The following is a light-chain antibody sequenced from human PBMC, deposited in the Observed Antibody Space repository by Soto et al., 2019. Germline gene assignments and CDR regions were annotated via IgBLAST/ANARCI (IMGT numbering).Light chain of an antibody. CDR3: SSYTRSSTVV. CDR2: DVS. J-gene: IGLJ2*01. V-gene: IGLV2-14*01. Sequence: QSALTQPASVSGSPGQSITISCTGTSSDVGGYNYVSWYQQHPGKAPKLMIYDVSNRPSGVSNRFSGSKSGNTASLTISGLQAEDEADYYCSSYTRSSTVVFGGGTK. CDR1: SSDVGGYNY.